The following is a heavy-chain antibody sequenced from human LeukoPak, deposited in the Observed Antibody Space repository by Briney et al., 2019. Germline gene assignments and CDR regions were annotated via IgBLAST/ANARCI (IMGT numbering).Heavy chain of an antibody. CDR2: INHSGST. J-gene: IGHJ4*02. CDR3: ARVGEPEGPQGGDFDY. V-gene: IGHV4-34*01. CDR1: GGSFSGYY. Sequence: SETLSLTCAVYGGSFSGYYWSWIRQPPGKGLEWIGEINHSGSTNYNPSLKSRVTISVDTSKNQFSMKLSSVTAADTAVYYCARVGEPEGPQGGDFDYWGQGTLVTVSS. D-gene: IGHD3-10*01.